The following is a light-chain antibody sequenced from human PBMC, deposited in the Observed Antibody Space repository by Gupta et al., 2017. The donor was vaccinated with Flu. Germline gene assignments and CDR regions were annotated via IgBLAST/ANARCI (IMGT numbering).Light chain of an antibody. CDR3: SAWDDSLNGYV. CDR2: TNN. CDR1: SSNIGSNT. V-gene: IGLV1-44*01. J-gene: IGLJ1*01. Sequence: QSVLTQPPSASGNPGQRVTISCAGSSSNIGSNTVNWYQQVPGTAPKLLIYTNNQWPSGVPDRFSGSKSGTSASLAISGLQSEDEADYYCSAWDDSLNGYVFGTGTKVTVL.